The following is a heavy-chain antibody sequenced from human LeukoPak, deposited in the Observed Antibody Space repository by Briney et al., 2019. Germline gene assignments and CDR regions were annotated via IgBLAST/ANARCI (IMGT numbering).Heavy chain of an antibody. CDR3: ASENVDTAMVTDY. V-gene: IGHV4-59*01. J-gene: IGHJ4*02. CDR1: GGSISGYH. CDR2: IYYSGST. D-gene: IGHD5-18*01. Sequence: PSETLSLTCTVSGGSISGYHWSWIRQPPGKGLEWIGYIYYSGSTNYNPSLKSRVTISVDTSKNQFSLKLGPVTAADTAVYYCASENVDTAMVTDYWGQGTLVTVSS.